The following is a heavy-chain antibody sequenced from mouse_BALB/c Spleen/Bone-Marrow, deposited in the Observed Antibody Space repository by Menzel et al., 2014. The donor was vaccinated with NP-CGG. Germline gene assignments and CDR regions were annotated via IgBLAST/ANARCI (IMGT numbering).Heavy chain of an antibody. V-gene: IGHV5-9-2*01. J-gene: IGHJ3*01. D-gene: IGHD2-4*01. Sequence: SGGGLVKSGGSLKLSCAASGFTFSNYGVSWVRQTPEKRLEWVATISGGGSYTFYSDSVKGRFTISRDNAKNXLYLQLSSLRSEDTALYYCARHAYYDQTEVSFVYWGQGTLVTVSA. CDR1: GFTFSNYG. CDR2: ISGGGSYT. CDR3: ARHAYYDQTEVSFVY.